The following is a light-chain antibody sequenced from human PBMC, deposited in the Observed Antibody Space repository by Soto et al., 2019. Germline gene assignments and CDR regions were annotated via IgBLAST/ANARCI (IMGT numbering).Light chain of an antibody. V-gene: IGKV1-33*01. CDR2: DAS. J-gene: IGKJ2*02. CDR1: QHINNH. Sequence: DIQMTQSPSSLSASVGDRVTITCQASQHINNHLNWYQQKPGKAPKLLIYDASNLETGVPSRFSGSGSGTDFSFTISSLQPDDFATYYRQQFYNFPRTFGQGTKLEIK. CDR3: QQFYNFPRT.